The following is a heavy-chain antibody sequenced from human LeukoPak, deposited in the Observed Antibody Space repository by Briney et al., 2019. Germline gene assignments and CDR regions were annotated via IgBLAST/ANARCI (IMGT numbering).Heavy chain of an antibody. D-gene: IGHD3-9*01. V-gene: IGHV3-21*04. CDR1: GFTFSSYS. Sequence: GGSLRLSCAASGFTFSSYSMNWVRQAPGKGLEWVSSISSSSSYIYYADSVKGRFTISRDNAKNTLYLQMNSLRAEDTAVYHCAKIPTDWGSDYWGQGTLVTVSS. CDR2: ISSSSSYI. CDR3: AKIPTDWGSDY. J-gene: IGHJ4*02.